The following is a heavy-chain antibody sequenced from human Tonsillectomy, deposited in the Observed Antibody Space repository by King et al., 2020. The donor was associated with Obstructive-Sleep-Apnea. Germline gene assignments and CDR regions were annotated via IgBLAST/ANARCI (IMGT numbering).Heavy chain of an antibody. CDR2: IYPGDSDT. D-gene: IGHD3-22*01. CDR3: ARHRYYDSSGYSKRDYYNYGMDV. CDR1: GYSFTTYW. V-gene: IGHV5-51*01. J-gene: IGHJ6*02. Sequence: QLVQSGAEVKKPGESLKISCKASGYSFTTYWIVWVRQMPGKGLEWMGIIYPGDSDTRYSPSFQGQVTISVDKSISTAYLQWSSLKASDTAMYYCARHRYYDSSGYSKRDYYNYGMDVWGQGTTVTVSS.